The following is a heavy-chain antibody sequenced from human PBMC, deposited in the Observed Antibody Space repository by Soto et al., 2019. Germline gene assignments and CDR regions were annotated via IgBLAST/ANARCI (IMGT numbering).Heavy chain of an antibody. V-gene: IGHV3-11*01. J-gene: IGHJ3*02. CDR1: GFTFSDYY. D-gene: IGHD6-13*01. CDR2: ISSSGSTI. Sequence: GSLRLSCAASGFTFSDYYMSWIRQAPGKGLEWVSYISSSGSTIYYADSVKGRFTISRDNAKNSLYLQMNSLRAEDTAVYYCARVSSSWPHDAFDIWGQGTMVTVSS. CDR3: ARVSSSWPHDAFDI.